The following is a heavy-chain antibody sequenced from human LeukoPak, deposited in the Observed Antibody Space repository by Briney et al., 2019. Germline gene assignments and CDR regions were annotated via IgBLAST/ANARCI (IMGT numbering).Heavy chain of an antibody. CDR1: WFTFRGYW. Sequence: GALRLSCAASWFTFRGYWVRWVRPAPGKGLECVANIKEDGSEKYYLDSVKGRFTVSRDNAKNSLYLQMNSLRPEDTAVYYCAREVGSINDYWGQGTLVTVSS. CDR3: AREVGSINDY. V-gene: IGHV3-7*01. J-gene: IGHJ4*02. CDR2: IKEDGSEK. D-gene: IGHD1-14*01.